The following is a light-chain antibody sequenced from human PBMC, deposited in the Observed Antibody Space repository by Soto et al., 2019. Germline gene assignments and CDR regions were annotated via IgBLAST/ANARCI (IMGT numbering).Light chain of an antibody. J-gene: IGKJ5*01. CDR3: QQYNNWHTIT. CDR1: QSLSGY. Sequence: EILMTQYPATLSVSPGERATLSCGASQSLSGYLAWYQQKPGQAPRLLIYDASNRATGIPARFSGSGSGTDFTLTISRLETEDFAVYYCQQYNNWHTITFGHGTRLEIK. V-gene: IGKV3D-15*01. CDR2: DAS.